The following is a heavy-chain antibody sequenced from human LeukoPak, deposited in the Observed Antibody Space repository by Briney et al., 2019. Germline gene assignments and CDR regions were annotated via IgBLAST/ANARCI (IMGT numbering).Heavy chain of an antibody. V-gene: IGHV4-38-2*02. D-gene: IGHD2-15*01. CDR3: ARDRRGYCSGGSCFDDAFDI. J-gene: IGHJ3*02. Sequence: SETLSLTCTVSGYSISSGYYWGWIRQPPGKGLKWIGSIYHSGSTYYNPSLKSRVTISVDTSKNQFSLKLSSVTAADTAVYYCARDRRGYCSGGSCFDDAFDIWGQGTMVTVSS. CDR2: IYHSGST. CDR1: GYSISSGYY.